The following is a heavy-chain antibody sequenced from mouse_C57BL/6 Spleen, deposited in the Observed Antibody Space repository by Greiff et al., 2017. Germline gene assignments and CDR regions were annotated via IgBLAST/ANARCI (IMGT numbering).Heavy chain of an antibody. J-gene: IGHJ2*01. CDR3: ARSGITTVVATDFDY. V-gene: IGHV1-81*01. CDR2: IYPRSGNT. Sequence: VKLMESGAELARPGASVKLSCKASGYTFTSYGISWVKQRTGQGLEWIGEIYPRSGNTYYNEKFKGKATLTADKSSSTAYMELRSLTSEDSAVYFCARSGITTVVATDFDYWGQGTTLTVSS. CDR1: GYTFTSYG. D-gene: IGHD1-1*01.